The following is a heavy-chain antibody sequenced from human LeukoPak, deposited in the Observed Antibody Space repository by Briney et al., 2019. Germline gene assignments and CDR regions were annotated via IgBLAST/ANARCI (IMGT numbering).Heavy chain of an antibody. J-gene: IGHJ4*02. V-gene: IGHV4-39*01. Sequence: SETLSLTCTVSGGSISSSSYYWGWIRQPPGKGLEGIGSIYYSGSTYYNPSLKSRVTISVDTSKNQFSLKLSSVTAADTAVYYCARQSREGYNIFDYWGQGTLVTVSS. CDR2: IYYSGST. CDR3: ARQSREGYNIFDY. CDR1: GGSISSSSYY. D-gene: IGHD5-24*01.